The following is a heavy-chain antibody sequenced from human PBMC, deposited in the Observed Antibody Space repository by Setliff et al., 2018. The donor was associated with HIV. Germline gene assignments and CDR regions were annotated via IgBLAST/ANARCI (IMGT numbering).Heavy chain of an antibody. CDR2: IFYTGST. Sequence: PSETLSLTCSVSGVSTSSSTYYWGWIRQPPGKGLEWIGYIFYTGSTDYNPSLKSRVTISVDTSKNHFSLRLSHVTAADTAVDYCARKGAVTGHSFDYWGQGALVTVSS. D-gene: IGHD6-19*01. CDR1: GVSTSSSTYY. J-gene: IGHJ4*02. CDR3: ARKGAVTGHSFDY. V-gene: IGHV4-39*02.